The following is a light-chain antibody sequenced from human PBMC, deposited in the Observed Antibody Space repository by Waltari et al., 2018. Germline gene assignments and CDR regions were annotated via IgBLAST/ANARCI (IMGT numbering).Light chain of an antibody. Sequence: SALTQPASVSGSPGQSITISCTGTSSDVGSYNLVSWYQQHPDKAPKLMIYEVSKRPSGVSNRFSGSKSGNTASLTISGLQAEDEADYYCCSYAGSSTSYVFGTGTKVTVL. J-gene: IGLJ1*01. CDR3: CSYAGSSTSYV. V-gene: IGLV2-23*02. CDR2: EVS. CDR1: SSDVGSYNL.